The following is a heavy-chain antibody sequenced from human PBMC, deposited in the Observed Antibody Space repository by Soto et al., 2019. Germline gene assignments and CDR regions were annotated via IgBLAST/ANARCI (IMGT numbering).Heavy chain of an antibody. J-gene: IGHJ5*02. CDR1: GCTFSSYA. CDR2: IIPIFGTA. V-gene: IGHV1-69*13. D-gene: IGHD2-2*01. Sequence: SVKVSCKASGCTFSSYAISCVRQAPGQVLEWMGGIIPIFGTANYAQKFQGRVTITADESTSTAYMELSSLRSEDTAVYYCASSSHAYCSSTSCSLARFDPWGQGTLVTV. CDR3: ASSSHAYCSSTSCSLARFDP.